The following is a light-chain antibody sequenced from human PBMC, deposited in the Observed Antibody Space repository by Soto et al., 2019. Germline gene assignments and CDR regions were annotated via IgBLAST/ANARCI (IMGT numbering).Light chain of an antibody. CDR3: CSYAGSYTGV. Sequence: QSALTQPRSVSGSPGQSVTISCTGTSSDVGGYNFVPWYQQHPGKAPKLMIDDVSTRPSGVPDRFSGSKSGNTASLTISGLQAEDEADYACCSYAGSYTGVFGGGTKLTVL. J-gene: IGLJ3*02. V-gene: IGLV2-11*01. CDR2: DVS. CDR1: SSDVGGYNF.